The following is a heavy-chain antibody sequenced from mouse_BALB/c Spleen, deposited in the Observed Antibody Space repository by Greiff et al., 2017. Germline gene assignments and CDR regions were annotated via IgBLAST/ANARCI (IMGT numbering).Heavy chain of an antibody. CDR3: AHLWPYFDY. V-gene: IGHV5-6-5*01. D-gene: IGHD1-1*01. CDR2: ISSGGST. CDR1: GFTFSSYA. Sequence: EVQVVESGGGLVKPGGSLKLSCAASGFTFSSYAMSWVRQTPEKRLEWVASISSGGSTYYPDSVKGRFTISRDNARNILYLQMSSLRSEDTAMYYCAHLWPYFDYWGQGTTLTVSS. J-gene: IGHJ2*01.